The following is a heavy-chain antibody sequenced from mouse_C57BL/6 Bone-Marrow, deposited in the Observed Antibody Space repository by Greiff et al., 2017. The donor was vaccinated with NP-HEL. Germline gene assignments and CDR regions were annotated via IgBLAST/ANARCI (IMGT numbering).Heavy chain of an antibody. CDR2: IHPNSGST. J-gene: IGHJ2*01. CDR3: ARDPTGTGGD. CDR1: GYTFTSYW. D-gene: IGHD4-1*02. V-gene: IGHV1-64*01. Sequence: VQLKQPGAELVKPGASVKLSCKASGYTFTSYWMHWVKQRPGQGLEWIGMIHPNSGSTNYNEKFKSKATLTVDKSASTAYMQLSSLTSEDSAVYYCARDPTGTGGDWGQGTTLTVSS.